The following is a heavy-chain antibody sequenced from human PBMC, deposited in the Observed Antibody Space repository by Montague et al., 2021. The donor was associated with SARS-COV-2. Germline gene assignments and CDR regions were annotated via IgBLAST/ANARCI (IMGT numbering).Heavy chain of an antibody. D-gene: IGHD2-15*01. CDR1: GGSFSGYC. CDR2: INHSGST. Sequence: SETLSLTCAVYGGSFSGYCWRWIRQPPGKGRECIAEINHSGSTNYNPSLKSRVTISVDTSKSQFSLKLSSVTAADTAVYYCARGSGCSGGSCYSEWAPHYYYGMDVWGQGATVPVSS. J-gene: IGHJ6*02. CDR3: ARGSGCSGGSCYSEWAPHYYYGMDV. V-gene: IGHV4-34*01.